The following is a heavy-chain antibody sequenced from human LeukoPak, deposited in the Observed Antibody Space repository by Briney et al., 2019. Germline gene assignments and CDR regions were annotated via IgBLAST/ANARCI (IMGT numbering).Heavy chain of an antibody. V-gene: IGHV3-23*01. CDR2: ISGSGRST. Sequence: PGGSLRLSCAASGFTFRSYAMSWVRQAPGKGLEWVSAISGSGRSTYYAGSVKGRLTISRDNSKNTLYLQMNSLRAEDTAVYYCAKRRTDYYGSGSPPGDSFDIWGQGTMVTVSS. CDR3: AKRRTDYYGSGSPPGDSFDI. CDR1: GFTFRSYA. D-gene: IGHD3-10*01. J-gene: IGHJ3*02.